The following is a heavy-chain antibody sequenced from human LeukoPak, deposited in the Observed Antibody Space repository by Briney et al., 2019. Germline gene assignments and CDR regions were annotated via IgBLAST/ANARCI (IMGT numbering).Heavy chain of an antibody. V-gene: IGHV4-4*07. Sequence: SETLSLTCSVSGGSISSYYWSWIRQTAGKGLEWIGRINASGSTRFNPSLKSRVTMSVDTSKNQFSLKLSSVTAADTAVYYCARERRGYSYGYGRYFDYWGQGTLVTVSS. CDR1: GGSISSYY. D-gene: IGHD5-18*01. CDR3: ARERRGYSYGYGRYFDY. CDR2: INASGST. J-gene: IGHJ4*02.